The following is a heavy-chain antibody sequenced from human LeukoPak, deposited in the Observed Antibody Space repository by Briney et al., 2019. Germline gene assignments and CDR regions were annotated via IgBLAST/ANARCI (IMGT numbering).Heavy chain of an antibody. CDR2: IYYSGST. J-gene: IGHJ4*02. CDR1: RGSISSYY. CDR3: ARVRVSSGSHPWYFDY. Sequence: KPSETLSLTCTVSRGSISSYYWSWIRQPPGQGLEWIGYIYYSGSTDYNPSLKSRVNISVDTSKNQFSLKLSSVTAADTAVYFCARVRVSSGSHPWYFDYWGQGTLVTASS. V-gene: IGHV4-59*01. D-gene: IGHD3-22*01.